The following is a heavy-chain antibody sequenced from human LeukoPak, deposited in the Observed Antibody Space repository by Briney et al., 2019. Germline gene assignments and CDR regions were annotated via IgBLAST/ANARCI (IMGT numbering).Heavy chain of an antibody. CDR2: ISWNSGTI. J-gene: IGHJ4*02. Sequence: PGGSLRLSCAASGFTFDDYAMHWVRQAPGKGLEWVSGISWNSGTIVYADSVKGRFTISRDNAKNSLYLQMNSLRPEDTALYYCAKGPTLGYCSSISCHSDWGQGTLVTVPS. CDR3: AKGPTLGYCSSISCHSD. CDR1: GFTFDDYA. V-gene: IGHV3-9*01. D-gene: IGHD2-2*02.